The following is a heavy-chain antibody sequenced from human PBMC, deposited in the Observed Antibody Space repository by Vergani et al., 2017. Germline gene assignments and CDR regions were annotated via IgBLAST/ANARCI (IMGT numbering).Heavy chain of an antibody. D-gene: IGHD2-15*01. CDR2: ISGNNDDV. CDR1: GFTFSHYS. J-gene: IGHJ4*02. CDR3: ARGYCSGGSCFPFDY. V-gene: IGHV3-21*04. Sequence: EVQMVESGGGLVKPGGSLRLSCVASGFTFSHYSMNWVRQAPGKGLEWVSSISGNNDDVYYADSVKGRFTISRDNSKDTLYLQMNSLRAEDTAVYYCARGYCSGGSCFPFDYWGQGTLVTVSS.